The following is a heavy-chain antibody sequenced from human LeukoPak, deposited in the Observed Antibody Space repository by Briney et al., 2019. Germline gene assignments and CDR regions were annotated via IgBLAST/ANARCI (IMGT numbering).Heavy chain of an antibody. D-gene: IGHD2-2*03. Sequence: GGSLRLSCAASGFTFSSYAMSWVRQAPGKGLEWVSAISGSGGSTYYADSVKGRFTISRDNSKNTLYLQMNSLRAEDTAVYYCALDIVVVPAALGSGTADYWGQGTLVTVSS. CDR1: GFTFSSYA. V-gene: IGHV3-23*01. CDR3: ALDIVVVPAALGSGTADY. J-gene: IGHJ4*02. CDR2: ISGSGGST.